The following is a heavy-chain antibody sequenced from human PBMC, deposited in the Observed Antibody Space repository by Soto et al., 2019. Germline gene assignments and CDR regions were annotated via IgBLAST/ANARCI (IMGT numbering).Heavy chain of an antibody. V-gene: IGHV4-39*01. Sequence: SETLSLTCTVSGGSISSSSYYWGWIRQPPGKGREWIGSIYYSGSTYYNPSLKSRVTISVDTSKNQFSLTLSSVTAADTAVYYCARVYVYGMDGWGQGTRVTV. CDR3: ARVYVYGMDG. D-gene: IGHD2-8*01. CDR1: GGSISSSSYY. CDR2: IYYSGST. J-gene: IGHJ6*02.